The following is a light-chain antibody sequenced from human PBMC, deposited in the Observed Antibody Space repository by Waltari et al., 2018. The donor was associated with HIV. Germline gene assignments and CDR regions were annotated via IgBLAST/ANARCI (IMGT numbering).Light chain of an antibody. CDR3: QSTDFDGTWV. J-gene: IGLJ3*02. CDR1: ALPKKY. V-gene: IGLV3-25*03. CDR2: KDI. Sequence: SYDLTQTPSLSVSPGQTARINCSRGALPKKYSSWYRQKAGQAPVVVIYKDIERPSGIPERISGSVSGTGVTLTISGVQAEDEGDYFCQSTDFDGTWVFGGGTRLTVL.